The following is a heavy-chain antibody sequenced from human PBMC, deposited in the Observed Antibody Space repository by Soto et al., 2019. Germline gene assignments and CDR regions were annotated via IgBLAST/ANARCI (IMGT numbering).Heavy chain of an antibody. J-gene: IGHJ6*02. CDR3: ARGGYYDSSGARNYYYYGMNV. D-gene: IGHD3-22*01. CDR1: GYAFTSYG. V-gene: IGHV1-18*01. Sequence: QAQLVQSGAEVKKPGASVKVSCKASGYAFTSYGINWVRQAPGQGLDWLGWISAYDGDTKYAEILQGRVYMTTDTSTTTAYMELRSLRSDDTAMYYCARGGYYDSSGARNYYYYGMNVWGQGTTVTVSS. CDR2: ISAYDGDT.